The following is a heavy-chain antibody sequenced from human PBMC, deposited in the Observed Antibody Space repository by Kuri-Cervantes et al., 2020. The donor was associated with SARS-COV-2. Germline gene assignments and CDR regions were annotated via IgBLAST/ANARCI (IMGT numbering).Heavy chain of an antibody. V-gene: IGHV3-30*02. CDR3: AKERSNRVAVAQ. D-gene: IGHD6-19*01. CDR2: IRYDGSNK. J-gene: IGHJ4*02. CDR1: GFTFSSYW. Sequence: GESLKISCAASGFTFSSYWMSWVRQAPGKGLEWVAFIRYDGSNKYYADSVKGRFTISRDNSKNTLHLQMNSLRAEDTAVYYCAKERSNRVAVAQWGQGTLVTVSS.